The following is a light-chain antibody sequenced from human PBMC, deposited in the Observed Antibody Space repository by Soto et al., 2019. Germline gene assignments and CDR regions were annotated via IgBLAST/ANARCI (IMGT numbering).Light chain of an antibody. CDR3: QQYNSYSYT. Sequence: DIQMTQSPSTLSASIGDRVTITCRASQSISRWSAWYQQKPGKAPKLLIYDASSLESGVPSRFSGSGSGTEFTLTISSLQPDDFATYYCQQYNSYSYTFGQGTKLEIK. J-gene: IGKJ2*01. CDR2: DAS. V-gene: IGKV1-5*01. CDR1: QSISRW.